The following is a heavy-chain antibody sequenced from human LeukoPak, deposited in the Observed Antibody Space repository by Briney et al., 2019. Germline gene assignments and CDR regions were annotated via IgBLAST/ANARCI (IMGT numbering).Heavy chain of an antibody. CDR3: ARDGYSSGWYYFDY. D-gene: IGHD6-19*01. CDR1: GFTFSSYW. CDR2: INSDGSST. V-gene: IGHV3-74*01. Sequence: PGGFLRLSCAASGFTFSSYWMHWVRQAPGKGLVWVSRINSDGSSTSYADSVKGRFTISRDNAKNTLYLQMNSLRAEDTAVYYCARDGYSSGWYYFDYWGQGTLLTVSS. J-gene: IGHJ4*02.